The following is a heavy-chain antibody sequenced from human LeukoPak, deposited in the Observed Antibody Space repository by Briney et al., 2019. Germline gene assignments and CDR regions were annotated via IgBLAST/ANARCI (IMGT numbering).Heavy chain of an antibody. J-gene: IGHJ4*02. CDR2: INVDGSET. V-gene: IGHV3-7*01. D-gene: IGHD1-1*01. CDR3: TRPGLHTKEDDN. Sequence: PGGSLRLSCAASGFTFRGYWMNWVRQPPGKGLEWVANINVDGSETYYVDSVEGRFTISRDNAKNLLYLQMNSLRAEDTAVYFCTRPGLHTKEDDNWGQGTLVTVSS. CDR1: GFTFRGYW.